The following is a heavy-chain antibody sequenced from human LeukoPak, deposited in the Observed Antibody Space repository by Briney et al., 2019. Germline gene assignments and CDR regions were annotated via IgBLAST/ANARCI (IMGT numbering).Heavy chain of an antibody. CDR1: GGSISSYY. CDR2: IHYSGST. CDR3: ARAGTYYYDSSGFL. V-gene: IGHV4-59*01. Sequence: PSETLSLTCTVSGGSISSYYWSWIRQSPGKGLEWIGYIHYSGSTNYNPSLESRVTISVDTSKNQFSLKLSSVTAADTAVYYCARAGTYYYDSSGFLWGQGSLVTVSS. D-gene: IGHD3-22*01. J-gene: IGHJ4*02.